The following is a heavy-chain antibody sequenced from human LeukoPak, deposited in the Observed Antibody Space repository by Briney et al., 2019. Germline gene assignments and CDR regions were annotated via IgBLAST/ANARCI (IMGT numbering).Heavy chain of an antibody. J-gene: IGHJ5*02. CDR3: ARGVDYYDSSGYNWFDP. D-gene: IGHD3-22*01. CDR1: GYTFTSYY. Sequence: ASVTVSCKASGYTFTSYYMHWVRQAPGQGLEWMGIINPSGGSTSYAQKFQGRVTMTRDMYTSTVYMELSSLRSEDTAVYYCARGVDYYDSSGYNWFDPWGQGTLVTVSS. CDR2: INPSGGST. V-gene: IGHV1-46*01.